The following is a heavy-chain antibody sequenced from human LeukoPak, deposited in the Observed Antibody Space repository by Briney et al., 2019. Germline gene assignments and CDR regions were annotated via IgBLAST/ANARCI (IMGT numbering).Heavy chain of an antibody. Sequence: GGSLRLSCAPSGFTFSSYWMHWVRQAPGKGLVWVSRINSDGSSTSYADSVKGRFTISRDNAKNTLCLQMNSLRAEDTAVYYCARGRGTSSGWDHYFDYWGQGTLVTVSS. J-gene: IGHJ4*02. V-gene: IGHV3-74*01. CDR2: INSDGSST. CDR3: ARGRGTSSGWDHYFDY. CDR1: GFTFSSYW. D-gene: IGHD6-19*01.